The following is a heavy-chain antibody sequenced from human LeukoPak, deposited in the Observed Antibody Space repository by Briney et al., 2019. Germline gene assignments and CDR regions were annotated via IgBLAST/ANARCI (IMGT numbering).Heavy chain of an antibody. J-gene: IGHJ6*04. CDR1: GGSISSYY. CDR2: IYYSGST. D-gene: IGHD3-10*01. Sequence: SKTLSLTCTVSGGSISSYYWSWIRQPPGKGLEWIGYIYYSGSTNYNPSLKSRVTISVDTSKNQFSLKLSSVTAADTAVYYCARDRHYYGSGSYVAPYYYYGMDVWGKGTTATVSS. CDR3: ARDRHYYGSGSYVAPYYYYGMDV. V-gene: IGHV4-59*01.